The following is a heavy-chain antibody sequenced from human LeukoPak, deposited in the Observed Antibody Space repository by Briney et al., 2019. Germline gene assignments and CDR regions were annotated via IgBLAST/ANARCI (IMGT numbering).Heavy chain of an antibody. D-gene: IGHD2-2*01. J-gene: IGHJ4*02. Sequence: GASLRLSCAASGFTFSSYSMNWVRQAPGKGLEWVSYISSSSSTIYYADSVKGRFTISRDNAKNSLHLQMNSLRAEDTAVYYCARDPAGWYCSSTSCYYYWGQGTPVTVSS. CDR3: ARDPAGWYCSSTSCYYY. CDR1: GFTFSSYS. V-gene: IGHV3-48*01. CDR2: ISSSSSTI.